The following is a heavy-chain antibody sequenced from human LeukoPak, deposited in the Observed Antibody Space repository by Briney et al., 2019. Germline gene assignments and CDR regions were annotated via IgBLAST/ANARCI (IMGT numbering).Heavy chain of an antibody. CDR3: AKPSPPNIAAAAWFDP. CDR2: ISGSGGST. CDR1: GFTFSSYA. Sequence: GGSLRLSCAASGFTFSSYAMSWVRQAPGKGLEWVSAISGSGGSTYYADSVKGRFTISRDNSKNTLYLQMNSLRAEDTAVYYCAKPSPPNIAAAAWFDPWGQGTLVTVSS. D-gene: IGHD6-13*01. J-gene: IGHJ5*02. V-gene: IGHV3-23*01.